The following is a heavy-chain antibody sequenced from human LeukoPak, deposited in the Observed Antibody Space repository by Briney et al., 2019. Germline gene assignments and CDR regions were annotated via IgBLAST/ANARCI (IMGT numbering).Heavy chain of an antibody. V-gene: IGHV1-2*02. J-gene: IGHJ4*02. D-gene: IGHD5-18*01. CDR2: INPNSGGT. Sequence: ASVKVSCKASGGTFSSYTISWVRQAPGQGLEWMGWINPNSGGTNYAQKFQGRVTMTRDTSISTAYMELSRLGSDDTAVYYCARDRDTALFDYWGQGTLVTVSS. CDR1: GGTFSSYT. CDR3: ARDRDTALFDY.